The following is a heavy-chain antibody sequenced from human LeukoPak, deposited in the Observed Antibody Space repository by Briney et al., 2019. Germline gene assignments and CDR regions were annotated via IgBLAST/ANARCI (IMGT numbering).Heavy chain of an antibody. V-gene: IGHV4-59*01. CDR2: IHYTGST. CDR3: ARVRPYPYYYMDV. Sequence: NPSETLSLTCTVSGGSISSYYWSWIRQPPRKGLEWIGYIHYTGSTNYNPSLKSRVTISVDTSKNQFSLRLSSVTAADTAVYYCARVRPYPYYYMDVWGKGTTVTVSS. CDR1: GGSISSYY. J-gene: IGHJ6*03.